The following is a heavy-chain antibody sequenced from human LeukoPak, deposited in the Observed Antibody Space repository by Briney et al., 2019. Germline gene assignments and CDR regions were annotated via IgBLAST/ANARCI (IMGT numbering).Heavy chain of an antibody. CDR2: INHSGST. D-gene: IGHD2-15*01. Sequence: SETLSLTCAVYGGSFSGYYWSWIRQPPGKGLEWIGEINHSGSTNYNPSLKSRVTISVDTSKNQFSLKLSSVTAADTAVYYCARRKVGLKYFDYWGQGTLVTVSS. J-gene: IGHJ4*02. V-gene: IGHV4-34*01. CDR3: ARRKVGLKYFDY. CDR1: GGSFSGYY.